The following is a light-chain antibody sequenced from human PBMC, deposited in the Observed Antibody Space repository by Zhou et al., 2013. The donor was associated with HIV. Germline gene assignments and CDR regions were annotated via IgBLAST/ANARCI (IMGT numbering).Light chain of an antibody. CDR3: KSYAIISGYV. Sequence: QSALTQPASVSASPGQSITISCTGTSPGTSSDVDVDFYSRVSWYQQHPGKVPKLILYDVNNRPSGVSNRFSGSKSGNTASLTISGLQAEDEADYYCKSYAIISGYVFGTGTKVTVL. CDR2: DVN. J-gene: IGLJ1*01. V-gene: IGLV2-14*03. CDR1: SPGTSSDVDVDFYSR.